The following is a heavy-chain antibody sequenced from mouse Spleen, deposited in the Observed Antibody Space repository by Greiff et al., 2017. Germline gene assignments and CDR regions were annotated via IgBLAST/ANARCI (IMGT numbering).Heavy chain of an antibody. J-gene: IGHJ4*01. Sequence: VQLKQSGPELVKPGASVKISCKASGYTFTDYYMNWVKQSHGKSLEWIGDINPNNGGTSYNQKFKGKATLTVDKSSSTAYMELRSLTSEDSAVYYCARGLRRAMDYWGQGTSVTVSS. CDR2: INPNNGGT. CDR1: GYTFTDYY. CDR3: ARGLRRAMDY. V-gene: IGHV1-26*01. D-gene: IGHD1-1*01.